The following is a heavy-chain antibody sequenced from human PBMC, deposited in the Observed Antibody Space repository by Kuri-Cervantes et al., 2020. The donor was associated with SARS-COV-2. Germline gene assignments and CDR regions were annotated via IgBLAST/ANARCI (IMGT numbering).Heavy chain of an antibody. CDR1: GGSISSYY. CDR3: ARDLVYYYDSSGYDY. CDR2: INHSGST. J-gene: IGHJ4*02. D-gene: IGHD3-22*01. V-gene: IGHV4-34*01. Sequence: SETLSLTCTVSGGSISSYYWSWIRQPPGKGLEWIGEINHSGSTNYNPSLKSRVTISVDTSKNQFSLKLSSVTAADTAVYYCARDLVYYYDSSGYDYWGQGTLVTVSS.